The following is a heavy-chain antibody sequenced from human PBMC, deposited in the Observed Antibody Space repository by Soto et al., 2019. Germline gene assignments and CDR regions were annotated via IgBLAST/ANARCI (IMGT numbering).Heavy chain of an antibody. CDR1: GDSFSSNGVA. D-gene: IGHD3-10*01. V-gene: IGHV6-1*01. CDR2: TYYRSKWYN. CDR3: ARGKYSGSDV. J-gene: IGHJ3*01. Sequence: SHTLSLTCAISGDSFSSNGVAWNWIRQSPSRGLEWLGRTYYRSKWYNDYAVSVKSRITVNPDTSKNQFSLQLSSVTPEDTAVYYCARGKYSGSDVWGQGKIVTVSS.